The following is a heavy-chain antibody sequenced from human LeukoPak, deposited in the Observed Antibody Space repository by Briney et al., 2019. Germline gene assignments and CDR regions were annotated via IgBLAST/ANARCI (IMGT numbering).Heavy chain of an antibody. CDR1: GFTFTSSA. CDR3: AADRLEVVTHYYYYYMDV. J-gene: IGHJ6*03. Sequence: ASVKVSCKASGFTFTSSAVQWVRQARGQRLEWIGWIVVGSGNTNYAQKFQERVTITRDMSTSTAYMELSSLRSEDTAVYYCAADRLEVVTHYYYYYMDVWGKGTTVTVSS. V-gene: IGHV1-58*01. CDR2: IVVGSGNT. D-gene: IGHD4-23*01.